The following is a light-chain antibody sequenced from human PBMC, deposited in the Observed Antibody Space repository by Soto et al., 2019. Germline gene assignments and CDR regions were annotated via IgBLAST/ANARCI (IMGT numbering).Light chain of an antibody. CDR1: SSDVGGYNH. Sequence: QSALTQPASVSGSPGQSITISCTGTSSDVGGYNHVSWYQHHPGKAPKLIIYEVTKRPSGVSNRFSGSKSGDTASLTISGLHADDEADYYGCSHTYSTPRISATGTKVTV. CDR3: CSHTYSTPRI. J-gene: IGLJ1*01. V-gene: IGLV2-14*01. CDR2: EVT.